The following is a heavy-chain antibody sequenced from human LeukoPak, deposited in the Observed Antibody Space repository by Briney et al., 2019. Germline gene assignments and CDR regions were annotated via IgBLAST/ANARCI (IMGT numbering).Heavy chain of an antibody. CDR3: ARQLGITMVRGVSYYFDY. J-gene: IGHJ4*02. V-gene: IGHV4-4*07. CDR2: IYTSGST. CDR1: GGSISSYY. Sequence: SETLSLTCTVSGGSISSYYWSWIRQPAGKGLEWIGRIYTSGSTNYNPSLKSRVTMSVDTSKNQFSLKLSSVTAADTAVYYCARQLGITMVRGVSYYFDYWGQGTLVSVSS. D-gene: IGHD3-10*01.